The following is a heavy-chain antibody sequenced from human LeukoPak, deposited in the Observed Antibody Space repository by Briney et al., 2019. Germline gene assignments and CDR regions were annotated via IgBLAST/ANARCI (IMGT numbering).Heavy chain of an antibody. J-gene: IGHJ1*01. CDR1: GYTFTGYY. CDR3: ARGSLAAAGRGYFQH. V-gene: IGHV1-2*06. CDR2: INPNSGGT. D-gene: IGHD6-13*01. Sequence: ASVKVSCKASGYTFTGYYMHWVRQAPGKGLDWMGRINPNSGGTNYAQKFQGRVTMTRDTPISAAYMELGRLRSDDTAVYYCARGSLAAAGRGYFQHWGQGTLVTVSS.